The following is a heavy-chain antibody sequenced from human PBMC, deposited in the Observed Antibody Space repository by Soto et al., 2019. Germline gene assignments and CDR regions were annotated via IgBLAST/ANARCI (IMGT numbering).Heavy chain of an antibody. Sequence: GWSLRLSCAASGFTFDDYTMHWVRQAPGKGLEWVSLISWDGGSTYYADSVKGRFTISRDNSKNSLYLQMNSLRTEDTALYYCAKHMRPYYDSSGYYWAPFDYSGQGT. D-gene: IGHD3-22*01. J-gene: IGHJ4*02. CDR3: AKHMRPYYDSSGYYWAPFDY. V-gene: IGHV3-43*01. CDR2: ISWDGGST. CDR1: GFTFDDYT.